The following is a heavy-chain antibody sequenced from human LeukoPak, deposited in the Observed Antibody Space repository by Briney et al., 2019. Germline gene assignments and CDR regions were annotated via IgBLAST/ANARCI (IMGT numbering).Heavy chain of an antibody. D-gene: IGHD3-22*01. V-gene: IGHV4-59*01. J-gene: IGHJ4*02. Sequence: SETLSLTCTVSGGSISSYYWSWIRQPPGKGLEWIGYIYYSGSTNYNPSLKSRVAISVDTSKNQFSLKLSSVTAADTAVYYCASTAAGGDSSGFDYWGQGTLVTVSS. CDR3: ASTAAGGDSSGFDY. CDR2: IYYSGST. CDR1: GGSISSYY.